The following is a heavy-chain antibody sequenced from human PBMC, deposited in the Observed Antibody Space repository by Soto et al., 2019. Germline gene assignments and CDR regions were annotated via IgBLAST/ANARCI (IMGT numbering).Heavy chain of an antibody. J-gene: IGHJ4*02. CDR2: LDHVGRT. V-gene: IGHV4-34*01. CDR1: GGSFSDYY. Sequence: SETLSLTCAVFGGSFSDYYWNWIRQSPGKGLEWLGELDHVGRTKYNPSLKSRVTRSVDTSKKQFSLRLTAVTAADSALYYCASWGLTMTSFDYWGQGALVTVSA. D-gene: IGHD3-16*01. CDR3: ASWGLTMTSFDY.